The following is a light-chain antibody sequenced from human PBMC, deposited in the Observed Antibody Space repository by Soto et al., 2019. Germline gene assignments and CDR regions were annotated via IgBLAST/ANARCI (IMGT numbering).Light chain of an antibody. V-gene: IGKV3-20*01. CDR1: QSVSSSY. CDR3: QQYGSSPPCT. J-gene: IGKJ2*02. Sequence: IVSKQSPGTLSLSPGERATLSCRASQSVSSSYLAWYQQKPGQAPRLLIYGASSRATGIPDRFSGSGSGTDFTLTISRLEPEDFAVYYCQQYGSSPPCTFGQGTKLEIK. CDR2: GAS.